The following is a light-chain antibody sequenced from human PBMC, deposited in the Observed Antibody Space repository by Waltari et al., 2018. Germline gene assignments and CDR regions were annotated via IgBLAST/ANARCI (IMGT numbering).Light chain of an antibody. CDR1: QSVSSN. J-gene: IGKJ1*01. Sequence: EIVMTQSPATLSVSPGERATLSCRASQSVSSNLAWYQRKPGQAPRLLIYGASSRATGIPARFSGSGSGTEFTLTISSLQSEDFAVDYCQQYNDWPPWTFGQGTKVEI. CDR2: GAS. CDR3: QQYNDWPPWT. V-gene: IGKV3-15*01.